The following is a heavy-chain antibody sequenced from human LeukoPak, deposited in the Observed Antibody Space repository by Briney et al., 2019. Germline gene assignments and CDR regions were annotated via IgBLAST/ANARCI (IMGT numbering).Heavy chain of an antibody. J-gene: IGHJ4*02. V-gene: IGHV1-46*01. CDR1: GYTFTSHY. CDR2: INPSGGST. CDR3: ARDVVPAAMRRPNPYYFDY. Sequence: ASVKVSCKASGYTFTSHYMYWVRQAPGQGLEWMGIINPSGGSTSYAQKFQGRVTMTRDTSTSTVYMELSSLRSEDTAVYYCARDVVPAAMRRPNPYYFDYWGQGTLVTVSS. D-gene: IGHD2-2*01.